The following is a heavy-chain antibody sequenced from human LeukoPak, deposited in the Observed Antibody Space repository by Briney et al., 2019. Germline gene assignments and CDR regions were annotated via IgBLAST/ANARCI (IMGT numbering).Heavy chain of an antibody. D-gene: IGHD1-26*01. J-gene: IGHJ4*02. V-gene: IGHV4-39*02. CDR1: GGSISSSNYY. CDR2: IYYSGST. Sequence: PSETLSLTCTVSGGSISSSNYYWGWIRQPPGKGLEWVGNIYYSGSTYYNPSLKSRVTISVDTSKNQFSLKLSSVTAADTAVYYCARDPTPGYSGSYSSDYWGQGTLVTVSS. CDR3: ARDPTPGYSGSYSSDY.